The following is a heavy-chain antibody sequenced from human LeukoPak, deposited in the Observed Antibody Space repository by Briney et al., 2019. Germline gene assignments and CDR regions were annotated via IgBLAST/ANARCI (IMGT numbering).Heavy chain of an antibody. D-gene: IGHD3-22*01. V-gene: IGHV3-53*01. CDR1: GFTVSSNY. J-gene: IGHJ4*02. CDR2: IYSGGST. CDR3: ARAYYDSSGYHDY. Sequence: PEGSLRLSCAASGFTVSSNYMSWVRQAPGKGLEWVSVIYSGGSTYYADSVKGRFTISRDNSKNTLYLQMNSLRAEDTAVYYCARAYYDSSGYHDYWGQGTLVTVSS.